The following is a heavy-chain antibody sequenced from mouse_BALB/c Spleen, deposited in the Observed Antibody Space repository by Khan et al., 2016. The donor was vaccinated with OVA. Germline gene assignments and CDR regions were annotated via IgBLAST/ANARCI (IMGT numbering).Heavy chain of an antibody. CDR3: APVGNYYVSFAY. CDR2: IYPFNDDT. D-gene: IGHD1-1*01. J-gene: IGHJ3*01. CDR1: GYTFTSYV. Sequence: VQLKQSGPELVKPGASVKMSCKASGYTFTSYVMHWVKQKPGLGLEWIGYIYPFNDDTKYNEKFKGKATLTSDKSSSTAYMGLSSLTSEDSAVYYCAPVGNYYVSFAYWGQGTLVTVSA. V-gene: IGHV1S136*01.